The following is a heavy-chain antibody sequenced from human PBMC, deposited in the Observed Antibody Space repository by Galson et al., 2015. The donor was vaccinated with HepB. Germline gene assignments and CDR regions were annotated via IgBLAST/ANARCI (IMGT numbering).Heavy chain of an antibody. CDR1: GYTFTSYG. CDR3: ARDPSAFGYYDTDAFYFDY. Sequence: SVKVSCKASGYTFTSYGISWVRQAPGQGLEWMGWISAYNGNTNYAQKLQGRVTMTTDTSTSTAYMELRSLRSDDTAVYYCARDPSAFGYYDTDAFYFDYWGQGTLVTVSS. J-gene: IGHJ4*02. D-gene: IGHD3-22*01. CDR2: ISAYNGNT. V-gene: IGHV1-18*01.